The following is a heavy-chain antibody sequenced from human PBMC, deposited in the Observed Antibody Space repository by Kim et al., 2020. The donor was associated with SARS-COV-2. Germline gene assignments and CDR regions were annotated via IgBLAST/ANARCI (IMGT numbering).Heavy chain of an antibody. Sequence: GGSLRLSCAASGFTFDDYAMHWVRQAPGKGLEWVSGISWNSGSIGYADSVKGRFTISRDNAKNSLYLQMNSLRAEDTALYYCAKDLYDDGYGMDVWGQGTTVTVSS. V-gene: IGHV3-9*01. CDR1: GFTFDDYA. J-gene: IGHJ6*02. D-gene: IGHD3-22*01. CDR3: AKDLYDDGYGMDV. CDR2: ISWNSGSI.